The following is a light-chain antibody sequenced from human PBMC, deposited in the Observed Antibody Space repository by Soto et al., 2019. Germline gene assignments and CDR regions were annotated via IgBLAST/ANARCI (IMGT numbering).Light chain of an antibody. Sequence: EIVMTQSPATLSVSPGERATLSCRVSQSVSSNLAWYQQKPGQAPRLLIYGASTRATGIAARFSGSGSGTEFTLTISSLQSEDFAVYYCQQYNNWPPWTFGQGTKLEIK. CDR2: GAS. V-gene: IGKV3-15*01. CDR1: QSVSSN. J-gene: IGKJ2*02. CDR3: QQYNNWPPWT.